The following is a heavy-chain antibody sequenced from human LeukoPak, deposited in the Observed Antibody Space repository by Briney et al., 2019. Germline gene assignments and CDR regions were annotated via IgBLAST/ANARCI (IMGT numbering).Heavy chain of an antibody. CDR3: ARDYYDSSGWFDP. V-gene: IGHV1-46*01. CDR1: GYTFTSYY. CDR2: INPSGGST. J-gene: IGHJ5*02. Sequence: ASVKVSCKASGYTFTSYYMHWVRQAPGQGLEWMGIINPSGGSTSYAQKFQGRVIMIRDMSTSTVYMELSSLRSEDTAVYYCARDYYDSSGWFDPWGQGTLVTVPS. D-gene: IGHD3-22*01.